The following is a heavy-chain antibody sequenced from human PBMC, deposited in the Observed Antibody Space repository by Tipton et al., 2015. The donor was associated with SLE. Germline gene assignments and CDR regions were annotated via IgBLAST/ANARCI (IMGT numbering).Heavy chain of an antibody. CDR3: ARTGSSFGEGFDY. D-gene: IGHD3-16*01. J-gene: IGHJ4*02. CDR2: INHSGRA. V-gene: IGHV4-34*01. CDR1: GGSFSGYH. Sequence: TLSLTCTVYGGSFSGYHWSWIRQPPGKGLEWIGEINHSGRATYSPSLKRRVSMSVDTSKSQFSLTLKSVTDADTAVYFCARTGSSFGEGFDYWGQGSLVTISS.